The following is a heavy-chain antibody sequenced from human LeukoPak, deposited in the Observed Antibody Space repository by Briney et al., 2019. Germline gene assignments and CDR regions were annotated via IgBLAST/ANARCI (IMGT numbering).Heavy chain of an antibody. CDR1: GFTFSSYA. Sequence: GGSLRLSCAASGFTFSSYAMHWVRQAPGKGLEWVAGISYDGSNKNYAHSVKGRFTISRDNSKNTLYLQMNSLRAEDTAVYYCARDGNSAIAAAGSPPDYYYYGMDVWGKGTTVTVSS. V-gene: IGHV3-30*04. J-gene: IGHJ6*04. CDR2: ISYDGSNK. CDR3: ARDGNSAIAAAGSPPDYYYYGMDV. D-gene: IGHD6-13*01.